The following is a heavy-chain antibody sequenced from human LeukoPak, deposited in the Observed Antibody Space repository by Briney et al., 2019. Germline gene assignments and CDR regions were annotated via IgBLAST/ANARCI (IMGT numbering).Heavy chain of an antibody. J-gene: IGHJ4*02. CDR1: GASISSGDYY. V-gene: IGHV4-30-4*01. D-gene: IGHD3-22*01. CDR3: ARGLLSRDYDSSGFGY. CDR2: IYYTGSI. Sequence: SETLSLTCTVSGASISSGDYYWNWIRQSPGKGLEWIGYIYYTGSIYYNPSLKSRVIISVDTSKNQFSLNLSSVTAADTAEYYCARGLLSRDYDSSGFGYWGQGTLVTVSS.